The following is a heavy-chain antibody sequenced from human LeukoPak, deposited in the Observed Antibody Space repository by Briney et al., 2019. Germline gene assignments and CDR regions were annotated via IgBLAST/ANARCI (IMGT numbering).Heavy chain of an antibody. CDR1: GGSISSYY. D-gene: IGHD2-8*01. Sequence: PSETLSLTCTVSGGSISSYYWSWIRQPPGKGLEWIGYIYYSGSTNYNPSLKSRVTISVDTSKNQFSLKLSSVTAADTAVYYCARAVDCTNGVCRHFAYWGQGTLVTVSS. CDR2: IYYSGST. CDR3: ARAVDCTNGVCRHFAY. J-gene: IGHJ4*02. V-gene: IGHV4-59*01.